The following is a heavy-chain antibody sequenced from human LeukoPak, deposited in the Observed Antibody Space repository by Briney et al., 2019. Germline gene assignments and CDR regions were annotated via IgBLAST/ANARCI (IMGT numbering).Heavy chain of an antibody. J-gene: IGHJ4*02. CDR3: AKGRGYCTGGSCYSDY. D-gene: IGHD2-15*01. V-gene: IGHV3-23*01. Sequence: GGSLRLSCTASGFTFSNYAMSWVRQAPGKGLEWVSTISGSDGSTYYADSVKGRFTISRDNSKNTLYLQMNSLRVEDTAIYYCAKGRGYCTGGSCYSDYWGQGTLVTVAS. CDR1: GFTFSNYA. CDR2: ISGSDGST.